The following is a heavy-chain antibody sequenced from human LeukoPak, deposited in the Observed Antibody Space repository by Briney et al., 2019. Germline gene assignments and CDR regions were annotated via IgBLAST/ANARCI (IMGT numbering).Heavy chain of an antibody. J-gene: IGHJ6*02. CDR2: ISGSGGGT. Sequence: PGGSLRLSCAASGFTFNTYVMSWVRQAPGKGLEWVSAISGSGGGTYYVDSVKGRFTISRDNSKNTLYLQMNSLRAEDTAVYYCATVYSSSPLRPMDVWGQGTTATVSS. CDR3: ATVYSSSPLRPMDV. CDR1: GFTFNTYV. D-gene: IGHD2-2*01. V-gene: IGHV3-23*01.